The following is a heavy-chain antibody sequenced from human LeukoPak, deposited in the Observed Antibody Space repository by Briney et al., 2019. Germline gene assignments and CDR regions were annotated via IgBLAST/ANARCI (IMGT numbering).Heavy chain of an antibody. D-gene: IGHD6-13*01. J-gene: IGHJ5*02. V-gene: IGHV4-34*01. CDR2: INHSGST. CDR1: GGSFSGYY. CDR3: ARGVEAAAPWFDP. Sequence: PSETLSLTCAVYGGSFSGYYWSWIRQPPGKGLEWIGEINHSGSTNYNPSLKSRVTISVDTSKNQFSLKLSSVTAADTAVYYCARGVEAAAPWFDPWGQGTLVTVSS.